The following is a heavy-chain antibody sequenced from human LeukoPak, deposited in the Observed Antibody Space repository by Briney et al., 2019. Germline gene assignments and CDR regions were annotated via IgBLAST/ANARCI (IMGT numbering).Heavy chain of an antibody. J-gene: IGHJ4*02. CDR3: AKDLGYGGSYIDC. CDR2: ISYDGGNK. D-gene: IGHD1-26*01. V-gene: IGHV3-30*18. Sequence: GRSLRLSCAASGFTFSSYVMHWVRQAPGKGLEWVAFISYDGGNKYYADSVKGRFTISRDNSKNTLYLQMNSLRTEDTAVYYCAKDLGYGGSYIDCWGQGTLVTVSS. CDR1: GFTFSSYV.